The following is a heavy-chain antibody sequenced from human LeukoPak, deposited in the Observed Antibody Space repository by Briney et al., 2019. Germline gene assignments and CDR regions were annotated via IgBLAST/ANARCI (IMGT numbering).Heavy chain of an antibody. CDR3: ARDKEVVVPAANWFDP. CDR2: IYTSGST. V-gene: IGHV4-4*07. D-gene: IGHD2-2*01. CDR1: GGSISGYY. Sequence: SETLSLTCTVSGGSISGYYWSWIRQPAGKGLEWIGRIYTSGSTNYNPSLKSRVTMSVDTSKNQFSLKLSSVTAADTAVYYCARDKEVVVPAANWFDPWGQGTLVTVSS. J-gene: IGHJ5*02.